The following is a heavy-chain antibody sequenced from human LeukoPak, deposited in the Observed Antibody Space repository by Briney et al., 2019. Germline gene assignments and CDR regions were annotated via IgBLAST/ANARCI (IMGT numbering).Heavy chain of an antibody. CDR3: ARALRYFDWLSTSPEYNRFDP. V-gene: IGHV3-48*01. CDR1: GFTFSSYS. J-gene: IGHJ5*02. CDR2: ISSSSSTI. Sequence: GGSLRLSCAASGFTFSSYSMNWVRQAPGKGLEWVSYISSSSSTIYYADSVKGRFTISRDNAKNSLYLQVNSLRAEDTAVYYCARALRYFDWLSTSPEYNRFDPWGQGTLVTVSS. D-gene: IGHD3-9*01.